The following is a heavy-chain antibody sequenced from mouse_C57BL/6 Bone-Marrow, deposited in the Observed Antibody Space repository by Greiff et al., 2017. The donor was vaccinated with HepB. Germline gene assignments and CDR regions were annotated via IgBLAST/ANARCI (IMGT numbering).Heavy chain of an antibody. CDR1: GYTFTSYW. CDR3: ARGGDGYYVAWFAY. J-gene: IGHJ3*01. CDR2: IDPSDSET. V-gene: IGHV1-52*01. Sequence: VQLQQPGAELVRPGSSVKLSCKASGYTFTSYWMHWVKQRPIQGLEWIGNIDPSDSETHYNQKFKDKATLTVDKSSSTAYMPLSSLTSEDSAVYYCARGGDGYYVAWFAYWGQGTLVTVSA. D-gene: IGHD2-3*01.